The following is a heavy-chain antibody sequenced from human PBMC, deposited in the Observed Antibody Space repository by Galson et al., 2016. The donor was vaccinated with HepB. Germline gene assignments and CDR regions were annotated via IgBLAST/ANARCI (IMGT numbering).Heavy chain of an antibody. D-gene: IGHD2-2*01. CDR2: IKGKTAGGTT. CDR3: ATEGCGSPSCYDH. V-gene: IGHV3-15*01. J-gene: IGHJ5*02. Sequence: SLRLSCAASGFTFINAWMSWVRQTPGKGLEWVARIKGKTAGGTTDYAAPVKGRFTISRDDSKNTLFLQMNSLKVEDTALYYCATEGCGSPSCYDHWGQGTLVTVSS. CDR1: GFTFINAW.